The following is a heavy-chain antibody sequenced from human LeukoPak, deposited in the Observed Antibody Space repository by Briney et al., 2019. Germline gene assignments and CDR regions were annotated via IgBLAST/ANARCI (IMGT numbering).Heavy chain of an antibody. D-gene: IGHD3-10*01. CDR1: GYTFTSYG. CDR2: ISAYNDNT. CDR3: ARDWYYGSGSYYPPLRY. J-gene: IGHJ4*02. Sequence: GASVKVSCKASGYTFTSYGISWVRQAPGQGLEWMGWISAYNDNTNYAQKLQGRVTMTTDTSTSTAYMELRSLRSDDTAVYYCARDWYYGSGSYYPPLRYWGQGTLVTVSS. V-gene: IGHV1-18*01.